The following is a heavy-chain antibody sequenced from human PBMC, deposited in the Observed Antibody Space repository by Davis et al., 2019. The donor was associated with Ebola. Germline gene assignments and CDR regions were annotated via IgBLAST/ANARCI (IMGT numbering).Heavy chain of an antibody. Sequence: GESLKISCAASGFTVSSNYMTWVRQAPGKGLEWVSVIYTDGSTYFADSVKGRFTLSRDNSKNTLYLQMNTLRAEDTAVYYCARGQADGDYLYYYYGLDVWGQGTTVTVSS. V-gene: IGHV3-53*01. J-gene: IGHJ6*02. CDR1: GFTVSSNY. CDR3: ARGQADGDYLYYYYGLDV. CDR2: IYTDGST. D-gene: IGHD4-17*01.